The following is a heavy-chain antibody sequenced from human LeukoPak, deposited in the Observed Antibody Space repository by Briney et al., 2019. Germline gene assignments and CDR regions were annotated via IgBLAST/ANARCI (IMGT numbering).Heavy chain of an antibody. J-gene: IGHJ1*01. CDR2: ISAYNGNT. Sequence: EASVKVSCKASGYTFTSYGISWVRQAPGQGLEWMGWISAYNGNTNYAQKLQGRVTMTTDTSTSTAYMELRSLRSDDTAVYYCARTGRVVPQSEYFQHWGQGTLVTVSS. CDR3: ARTGRVVPQSEYFQH. V-gene: IGHV1-18*01. CDR1: GYTFTSYG. D-gene: IGHD3-3*01.